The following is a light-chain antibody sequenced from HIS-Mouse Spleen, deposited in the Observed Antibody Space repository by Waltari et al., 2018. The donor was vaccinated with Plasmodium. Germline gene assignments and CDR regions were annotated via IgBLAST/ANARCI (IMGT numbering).Light chain of an antibody. CDR3: CSYAGSSTWV. CDR1: SSDVGSYHL. CDR2: EGS. Sequence: QSALTQPASVSGSPGQSITISCTGTSSDVGSYHLVPWYQQHPGKAPKLMIYEGSKRPSGVSNRCSGSKSGNTASLTISGLQAEDEADYYCCSYAGSSTWVFGGGTKLTVL. J-gene: IGLJ3*02. V-gene: IGLV2-23*01.